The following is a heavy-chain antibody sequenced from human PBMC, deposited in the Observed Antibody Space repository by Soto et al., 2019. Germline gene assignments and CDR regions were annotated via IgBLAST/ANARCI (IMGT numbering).Heavy chain of an antibody. J-gene: IGHJ4*02. CDR3: ARSKLKLDTAMVLFGY. CDR2: IYYSGST. CDR1: GGSISSGGYY. D-gene: IGHD5-18*01. Sequence: PSETLSLTCTVSGGSISSGGYYWSWIRQHPGKGLEWIGYIYYSGSTYYNPSLKSRVTISVDTSKNQFSLKLSSVTAADTAVYYCARSKLKLDTAMVLFGYWGQGTLVTVSS. V-gene: IGHV4-31*03.